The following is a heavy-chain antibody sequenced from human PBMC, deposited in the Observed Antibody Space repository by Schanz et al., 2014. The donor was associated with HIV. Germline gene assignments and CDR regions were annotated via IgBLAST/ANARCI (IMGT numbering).Heavy chain of an antibody. J-gene: IGHJ6*02. CDR1: GFTFSTFG. Sequence: QVQLVESGGGVVQPGRSLRLSCAASGFTFSTFGMHWVRQAPGKGLEWVAVIWYDGSYTSYADSVKDRFTISRDNSKKTLYLQMNSLRAEDTAVYSCANTEFPYSSSSDSYHGMDVWGQGTTVTVSS. CDR3: ANTEFPYSSSSDSYHGMDV. D-gene: IGHD6-6*01. CDR2: IWYDGSYT. V-gene: IGHV3-33*06.